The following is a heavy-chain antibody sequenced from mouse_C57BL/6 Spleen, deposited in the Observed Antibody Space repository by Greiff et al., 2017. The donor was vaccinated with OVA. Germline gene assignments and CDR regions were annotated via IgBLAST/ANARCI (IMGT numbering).Heavy chain of an antibody. CDR3: ALDYDEGEYYFDY. J-gene: IGHJ2*01. V-gene: IGHV1-26*01. D-gene: IGHD2-4*01. CDR2: INPNNGGT. Sequence: EVQLQQSGPELVKPGASVKISCKASGYTFTDYYMNWVKQSHGKSLEWIGDINPNNGGTSYNQKFKGKATLTVDKSSSTAYMELRSLTSEDSAVYYCALDYDEGEYYFDYWGQGTTLTVSS. CDR1: GYTFTDYY.